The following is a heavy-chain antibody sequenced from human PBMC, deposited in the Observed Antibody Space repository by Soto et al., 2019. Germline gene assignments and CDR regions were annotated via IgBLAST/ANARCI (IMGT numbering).Heavy chain of an antibody. CDR2: IYYSGST. CDR3: AHTRTRYDFWSGYSDDAFDI. Sequence: PSETLSLTCTVSGGSISSYYWSWIRQRPGKGLEWIGYIYYSGSTNYNPSLKSRVTISVDTSKIQFSLKLSSVTAADTAVYYCAHTRTRYDFWSGYSDDAFDIWGQGTMVT. V-gene: IGHV4-59*01. J-gene: IGHJ3*02. D-gene: IGHD3-3*01. CDR1: GGSISSYY.